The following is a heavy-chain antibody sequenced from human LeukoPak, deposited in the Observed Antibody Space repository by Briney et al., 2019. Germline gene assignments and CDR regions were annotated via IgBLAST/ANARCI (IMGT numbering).Heavy chain of an antibody. J-gene: IGHJ3*02. CDR2: ISSSSSYI. Sequence: RPGGSLRLSCAASGFTFSTYSMNWVRQAPGKGLEWVSSISSSSSYIHYADSVKGRFTISRDNAKNSLFLQMNSLRAEDTAVYYCAGINDYGDPTGAFDIWGQGTMVTVSS. D-gene: IGHD4-17*01. CDR3: AGINDYGDPTGAFDI. CDR1: GFTFSTYS. V-gene: IGHV3-21*04.